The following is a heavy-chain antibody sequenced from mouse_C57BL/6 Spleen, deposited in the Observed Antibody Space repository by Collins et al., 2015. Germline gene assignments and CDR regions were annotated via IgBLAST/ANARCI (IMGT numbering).Heavy chain of an antibody. CDR3: AREGYGSYWYFDV. D-gene: IGHD2-10*02. Sequence: QVQLQQPGAELVRPGSSVKLSCKASGYTFTSYWMDWVKQRPGQGLEWIGNIYPSDSETHYNQKFKDKATLTVDKSSSTAYMQLSSLTSEDSAVYYCAREGYGSYWYFDVWGTGTTVTVSS. V-gene: IGHV1-61*01. CDR1: GYTFTSYW. CDR2: IYPSDSET. J-gene: IGHJ1*03.